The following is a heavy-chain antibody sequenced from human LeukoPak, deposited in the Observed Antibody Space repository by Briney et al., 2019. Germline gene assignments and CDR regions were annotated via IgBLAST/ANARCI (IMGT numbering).Heavy chain of an antibody. CDR1: GGSFSGYY. Sequence: SETLSLTCAVYGGSFSGYYWSWIRQPPGKGLEWIGEINHSGSTNYNPSLKSRVTISVDTSKNQFSLKLSSVTAADTAAYYCARGIPFYDSSGYYPIKPASVIGFDYWGQGTLVTVSS. CDR3: ARGIPFYDSSGYYPIKPASVIGFDY. CDR2: INHSGST. D-gene: IGHD3-22*01. V-gene: IGHV4-34*01. J-gene: IGHJ4*02.